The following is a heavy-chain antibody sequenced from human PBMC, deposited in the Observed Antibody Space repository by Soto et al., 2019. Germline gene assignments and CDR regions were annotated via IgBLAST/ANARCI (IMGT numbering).Heavy chain of an antibody. CDR2: INPNSGGT. CDR3: AREMTTVIDYYYYYGMDV. D-gene: IGHD4-17*01. J-gene: IGHJ6*02. V-gene: IGHV1-2*04. Sequence: GASVKVSCKASGYTFTGYYMHWVRQAPGQGLEWMGWINPNSGGTNYAQKFQGWVTMTRDTSISTAYMELSRLRSDDTAVYYCAREMTTVIDYYYYYGMDVWGQGTTVTV. CDR1: GYTFTGYY.